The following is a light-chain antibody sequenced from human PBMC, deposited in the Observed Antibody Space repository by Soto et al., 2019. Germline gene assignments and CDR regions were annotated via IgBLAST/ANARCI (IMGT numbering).Light chain of an antibody. V-gene: IGKV3-20*01. Sequence: EIVLTQSPGTLSSSPGERATLSCRASQSVSSSYLAWYQQKPGQAPRLLIYGASSRATGIPDRFSGSGSGTDFTLSISRLEPEDFAVYYCQRYGSSPWTFGQGTKV. CDR2: GAS. J-gene: IGKJ1*01. CDR1: QSVSSSY. CDR3: QRYGSSPWT.